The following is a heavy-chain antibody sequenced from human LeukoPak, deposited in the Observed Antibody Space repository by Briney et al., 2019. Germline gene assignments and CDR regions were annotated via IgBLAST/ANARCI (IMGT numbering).Heavy chain of an antibody. Sequence: DSVKGRFTISRDNSKNTLYLQMNSLRAEDTAVYYCARADSSGYYHPINWGQGTLVTVSS. V-gene: IGHV3-30*07. J-gene: IGHJ4*02. D-gene: IGHD3-22*01. CDR3: ARADSSGYYHPIN.